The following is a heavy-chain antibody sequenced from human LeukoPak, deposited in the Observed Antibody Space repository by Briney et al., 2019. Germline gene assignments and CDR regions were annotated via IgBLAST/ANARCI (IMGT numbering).Heavy chain of an antibody. D-gene: IGHD2-21*02. J-gene: IGHJ4*02. CDR2: IYPGDSDT. CDR3: ARRCSGNCYSFDY. V-gene: IGHV5-51*01. CDR1: GYSFPSYW. Sequence: GESLKISCKGSGYSFPSYWIGWVRQLPGRGLEYMGIIYPGDSDTRYSPSFQGQVTISADTSISTAYLQWSSLKASDSAMYYCARRCSGNCYSFDYWGQGSLVTVSS.